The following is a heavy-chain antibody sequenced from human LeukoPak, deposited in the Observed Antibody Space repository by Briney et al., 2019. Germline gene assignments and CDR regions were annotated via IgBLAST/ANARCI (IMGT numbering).Heavy chain of an antibody. D-gene: IGHD6-19*01. CDR1: GGSIISSAYY. Sequence: SQTLSLTCTVPGGSIISSAYYWSWIRQPPGKGVEWIGYIYYSGSTYYNPSLKSRVTISLDTSKNQFSLKLSSVTAADTAVYYCVRTEVSSGSEDYWGQGTLVTVSS. CDR2: IYYSGST. V-gene: IGHV4-30-4*08. CDR3: VRTEVSSGSEDY. J-gene: IGHJ4*02.